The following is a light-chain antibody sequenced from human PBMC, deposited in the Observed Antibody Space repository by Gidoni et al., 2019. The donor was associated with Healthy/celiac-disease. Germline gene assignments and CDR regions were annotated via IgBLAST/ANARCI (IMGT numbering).Light chain of an antibody. V-gene: IGKV1-39*01. Sequence: IQLTQSPSSLSASVGDRVTITCRASQSISSYLNWYQQKPGKGPKLLIYAASSLQSGVPSRFSGSGSGKDFTLTMSSLQTEDLATYDCQQSYSTPPYTVGQGTKLEIK. J-gene: IGKJ2*01. CDR1: QSISSY. CDR2: AAS. CDR3: QQSYSTPPYT.